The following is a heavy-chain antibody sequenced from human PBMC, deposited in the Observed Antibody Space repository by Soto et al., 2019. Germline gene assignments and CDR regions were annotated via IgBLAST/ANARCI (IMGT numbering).Heavy chain of an antibody. V-gene: IGHV1-18*01. CDR2: ISGYNGNT. Sequence: QVQLVQSGAEVKTPGASVKVSCKASGYTFTSYGITWMRQAPGQGLERMGWISGYNGNTNYAQKFQDRVTMTTDTSTNTANMELRSLRSDDTAVYDCARDLVVQSTTGAVDFWGHGTLVTVSS. J-gene: IGHJ4*01. D-gene: IGHD2-2*01. CDR3: ARDLVVQSTTGAVDF. CDR1: GYTFTSYG.